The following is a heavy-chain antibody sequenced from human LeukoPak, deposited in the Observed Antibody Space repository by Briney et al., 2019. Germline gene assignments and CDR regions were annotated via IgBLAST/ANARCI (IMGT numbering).Heavy chain of an antibody. J-gene: IGHJ4*02. CDR2: IIPILGIA. Sequence: GSSVKVSCKASGGTFSSYAISWVRQAPGQGLEWMGRIIPILGIANYAQKFQGRVTITADKSTSTAYMELSSLRSEDTAVYYCARDPLGDSGDYALFAYWGQGTLVTVSS. V-gene: IGHV1-69*04. CDR1: GGTFSSYA. D-gene: IGHD4-17*01. CDR3: ARDPLGDSGDYALFAY.